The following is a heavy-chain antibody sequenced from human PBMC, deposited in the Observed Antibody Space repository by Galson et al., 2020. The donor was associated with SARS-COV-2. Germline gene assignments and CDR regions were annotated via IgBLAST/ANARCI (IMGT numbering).Heavy chain of an antibody. CDR1: GFTFGDNA. V-gene: IGHV3-49*03. J-gene: IGHJ6*02. CDR3: TRKANPTYYYFYGMDV. CDR2: IRSKAYGGTT. Sequence: GGSLRLSCTASGFTFGDNAMSWFRQAPGKGLEWVGFIRSKAYGGTTEYAASVKGRFTISRDDSKSIAYLQMNSLKTEDTAVYYCTRKANPTYYYFYGMDVCGQGTTVTVSS.